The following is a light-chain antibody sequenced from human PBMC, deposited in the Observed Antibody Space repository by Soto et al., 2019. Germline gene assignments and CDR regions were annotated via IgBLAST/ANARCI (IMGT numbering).Light chain of an antibody. J-gene: IGKJ4*01. CDR2: AAS. CDR1: QSVSSSF. V-gene: IGKV3-20*01. Sequence: EIVLTQSPATLSVSPGERATLSCRASQSVSSSFLAWYQQKPGQAPRLLIYAASGRATGVPDRFSGSGSGTDFTLSISRLEPEDFAVYYCQQYDSSPLTFGGGTKVDIK. CDR3: QQYDSSPLT.